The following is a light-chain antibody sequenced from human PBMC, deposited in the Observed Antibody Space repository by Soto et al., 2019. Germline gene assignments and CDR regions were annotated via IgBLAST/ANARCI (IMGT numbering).Light chain of an antibody. CDR3: QQYGSSPPIT. J-gene: IGKJ5*01. CDR2: GAS. Sequence: EFVSTQSLGTLSLSPGERATLSCRASQRISNNYLAWYQQRPGQAPRLLIYGASSRANGIPERFSGSASGADFALTVSSLEPEDFAVYYCQQYGSSPPITFGQGTRLEIK. V-gene: IGKV3-20*01. CDR1: QRISNNY.